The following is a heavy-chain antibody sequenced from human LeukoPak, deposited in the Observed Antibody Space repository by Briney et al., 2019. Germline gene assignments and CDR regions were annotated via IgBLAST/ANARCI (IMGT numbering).Heavy chain of an antibody. CDR1: GFTFSSYS. D-gene: IGHD3-10*02. V-gene: IGHV3-21*01. CDR3: ARMVFGEPYFDY. Sequence: GGSLRLSCAASGFTFSSYSMNWVRQAPGKGLEWVSSISSSSSYIYYADSVKGRFTISRDNAKNSLYLQMNSLRAEDTAVYYCARMVFGEPYFDYWGQGTLVTVSS. CDR2: ISSSSSYI. J-gene: IGHJ4*02.